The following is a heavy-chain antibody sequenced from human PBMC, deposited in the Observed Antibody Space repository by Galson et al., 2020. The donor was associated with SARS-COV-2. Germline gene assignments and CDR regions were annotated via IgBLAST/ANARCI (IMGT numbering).Heavy chain of an antibody. J-gene: IGHJ3*02. Sequence: ASVKVSCKASGYTFTSYGISWVRQAPGQGLEWMGWISAYNGNTNYAQKLQGRVTMTTDTSTSTAYMELRSLRSDDTAVYYCARRIMITFGGVIVIDHDAFDIWGQGTMVTVSS. CDR2: ISAYNGNT. CDR1: GYTFTSYG. V-gene: IGHV1-18*01. CDR3: ARRIMITFGGVIVIDHDAFDI. D-gene: IGHD3-16*02.